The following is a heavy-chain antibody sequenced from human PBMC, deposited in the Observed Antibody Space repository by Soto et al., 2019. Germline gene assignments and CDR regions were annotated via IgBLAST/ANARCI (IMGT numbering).Heavy chain of an antibody. V-gene: IGHV1-18*04. J-gene: IGHJ4*02. Sequence: QGQLVQSGAEVKKPGASVKVSCQASGYTFTSYGISWVRQAPGQGLEWRGWISAYNGNTNYAQQLQGRVNMTTDPATSTAYMEVRLLRSDDTAVDYCASGSRGYCSSTSCYPLDYWGQGPLVTVSS. CDR1: GYTFTSYG. CDR2: ISAYNGNT. CDR3: ASGSRGYCSSTSCYPLDY. D-gene: IGHD2-2*01.